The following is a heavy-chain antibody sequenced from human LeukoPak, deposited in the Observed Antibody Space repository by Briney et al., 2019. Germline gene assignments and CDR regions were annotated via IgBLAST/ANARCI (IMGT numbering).Heavy chain of an antibody. CDR2: ISGSGGDT. V-gene: IGHV3-23*01. D-gene: IGHD3-10*01. J-gene: IGHJ4*02. CDR1: GSTFNNYA. Sequence: GGSLRLSCAASGSTFNNYALSWVRQAPGKGLEWVSTISGSGGDTYYADSVKGRFTISRDNSKNTLYLQMNSLTAEDTALYYCAKRMDSGSFFDYWGQGTLVTVSS. CDR3: AKRMDSGSFFDY.